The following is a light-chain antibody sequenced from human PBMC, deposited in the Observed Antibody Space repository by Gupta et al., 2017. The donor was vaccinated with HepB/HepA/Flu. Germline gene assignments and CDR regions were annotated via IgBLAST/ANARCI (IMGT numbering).Light chain of an antibody. Sequence: EIVLTQSPATLSLSPGERATLSCRARQSVSSYFAWYQKKPGQAPRRLINDASNRATGIPARCSGSGSGTAVTPTISSLEPEDFAVDYCQQRSTWSYTFGGGTKVEIK. CDR1: QSVSSY. CDR3: QQRSTWSYT. J-gene: IGKJ4*01. V-gene: IGKV3-11*01. CDR2: DAS.